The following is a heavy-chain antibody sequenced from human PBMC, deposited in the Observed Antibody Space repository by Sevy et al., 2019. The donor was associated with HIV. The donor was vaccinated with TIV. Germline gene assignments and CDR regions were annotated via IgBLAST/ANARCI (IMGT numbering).Heavy chain of an antibody. Sequence: GGSLRLSFAASGFTFSSYSMNWVRQAPGKGLEGVSYISSSSSTIYYADSVKGRFTISRDNAKNSLYLQMNSLRAEDTAVYYCARDGYSSSWGTYYYYGMDVWGQGTTVTVSS. CDR1: GFTFSSYS. D-gene: IGHD6-13*01. CDR3: ARDGYSSSWGTYYYYGMDV. J-gene: IGHJ6*02. V-gene: IGHV3-48*01. CDR2: ISSSSSTI.